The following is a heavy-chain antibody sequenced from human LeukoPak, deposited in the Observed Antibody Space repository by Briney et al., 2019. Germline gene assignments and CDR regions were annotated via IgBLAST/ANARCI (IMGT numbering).Heavy chain of an antibody. D-gene: IGHD3-3*01. J-gene: IGHJ3*02. Sequence: GASVNVSCKASGGTFSSYAISWVRQAPGQGLEWMGGIIPIFGTANYAQKFQGRVTITADESTSTAYMELSSLRSEDTAVYYCASSSGYYSNDAFDIWGQGTMVTVSS. CDR1: GGTFSSYA. CDR3: ASSSGYYSNDAFDI. V-gene: IGHV1-69*13. CDR2: IIPIFGTA.